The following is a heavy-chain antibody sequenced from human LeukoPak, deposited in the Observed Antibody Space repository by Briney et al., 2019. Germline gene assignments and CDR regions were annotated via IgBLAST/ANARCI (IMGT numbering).Heavy chain of an antibody. CDR1: GYTLTELS. CDR3: ATGSTVYYDILTGCFDY. J-gene: IGHJ4*02. Sequence: ASVKVSCKVSGYTLTELSMHWVRQAPGKGLEWMGGFDPEDGETIYAQKFQGRVTMTEVTSTDTAYMELSSLRSEDTAVYYCATGSTVYYDILTGCFDYWGQGTLVTVSS. D-gene: IGHD3-9*01. V-gene: IGHV1-24*01. CDR2: FDPEDGET.